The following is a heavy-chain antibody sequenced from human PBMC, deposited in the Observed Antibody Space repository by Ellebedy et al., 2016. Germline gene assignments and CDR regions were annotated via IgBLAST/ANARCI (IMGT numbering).Heavy chain of an antibody. D-gene: IGHD4-23*01. CDR2: INQDGSDK. Sequence: GESLKISCVASGFTFSDFWMSWVRQAPGKGLEWVANINQDGSDKYYVDSVKGRFTISRDNAKNLLYLQMNSLRAEDTALYYCARDRFAYVGNDQWGQGTLVTVSS. CDR3: ARDRFAYVGNDQ. CDR1: GFTFSDFW. V-gene: IGHV3-7*03. J-gene: IGHJ5*02.